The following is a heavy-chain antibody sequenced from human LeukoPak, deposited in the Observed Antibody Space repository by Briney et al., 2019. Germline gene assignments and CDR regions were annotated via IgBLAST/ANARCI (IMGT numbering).Heavy chain of an antibody. CDR3: ARDSRRELLHAFDI. CDR2: ISYSGST. D-gene: IGHD1-26*01. Sequence: SETLSLTCTVSGGSISSYYWSWIRQPPGKGLEWVGYISYSGSTNYNPSLKSRVTISVDTSKNQFSLKLSSVTAADTAVYYCARDSRRELLHAFDIWGQGTMVTVSS. V-gene: IGHV4-59*01. J-gene: IGHJ3*02. CDR1: GGSISSYY.